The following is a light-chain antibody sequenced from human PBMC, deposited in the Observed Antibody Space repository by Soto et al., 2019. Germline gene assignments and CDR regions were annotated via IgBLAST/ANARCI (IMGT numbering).Light chain of an antibody. CDR2: EGT. V-gene: IGLV2-14*02. J-gene: IGLJ2*01. CDR1: SSDVGSYNL. CDR3: NSFTSSSTVV. Sequence: QSALTQPASVSASPGQSITIPCTGTSSDVGSYNLVSWFQQHPGKVPKLLIYEGTKRPSGLSDRFSGSKSGNTASLTISGLQAEDEADYYCNSFTSSSTVVFGGGTKLTVL.